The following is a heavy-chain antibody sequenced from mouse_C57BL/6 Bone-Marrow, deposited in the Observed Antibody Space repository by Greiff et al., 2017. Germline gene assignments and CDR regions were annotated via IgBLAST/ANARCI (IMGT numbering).Heavy chain of an antibody. CDR1: GYTFTSYW. D-gene: IGHD1-1*01. J-gene: IGHJ3*01. CDR2: IDPNSGGT. V-gene: IGHV1-72*01. Sequence: QVQLQQPGAELVKPGASVKLSCKASGYTFTSYWMHWVKQRPGRGLEWIGRIDPNSGGTKYNEKFKSKATLTVDKPSSTAYMQLSSLTSKGSAVYYCARDYYGSSLSYWGRGTLVTVSA. CDR3: ARDYYGSSLSY.